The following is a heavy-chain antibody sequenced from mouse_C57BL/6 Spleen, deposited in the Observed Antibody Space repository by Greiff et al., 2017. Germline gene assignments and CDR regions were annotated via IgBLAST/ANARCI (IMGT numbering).Heavy chain of an antibody. D-gene: IGHD1-1*01. Sequence: QLQESGPGLAKPSQSLSLTCSVTGYSITSYYWNWIRKFPGNKLEYMGYISCSGSTYYNQSLKSRISITRDTSKNQYYLQLNSVTTEDTATYYCARGSSLDYWGQGTTLSVSS. V-gene: IGHV3-8*01. CDR1: GYSITSYY. CDR3: ARGSSLDY. CDR2: ISCSGST. J-gene: IGHJ2*01.